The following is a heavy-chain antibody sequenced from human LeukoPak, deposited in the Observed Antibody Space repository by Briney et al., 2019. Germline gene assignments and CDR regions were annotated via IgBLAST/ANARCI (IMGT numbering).Heavy chain of an antibody. D-gene: IGHD2-15*01. J-gene: IGHJ6*02. CDR2: IKQDGSEK. CDR3: ARYCSGGSCGGFYYYYGMDV. CDR1: GFTFSSYG. V-gene: IGHV3-7*01. Sequence: PGGSLRLSCAASGFTFSSYGMHWVRQAPGKGLEWVANIKQDGSEKYYVDSVKGRFTISRDNAKNSLYLQMNSLRAEDTAVYYCARYCSGGSCGGFYYYYGMDVWGQGTTVTVSS.